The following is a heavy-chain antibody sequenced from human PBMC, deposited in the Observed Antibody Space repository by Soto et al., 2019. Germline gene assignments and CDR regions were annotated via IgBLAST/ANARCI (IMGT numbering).Heavy chain of an antibody. CDR1: GYSFTSYW. CDR2: IYPGDSDT. V-gene: IGHV5-51*01. CDR3: ARQVDYGDYSSDDYYYGMDV. Sequence: GESLKISCKGSGYSFTSYWIGWVRQMPGKGLEWMGIIYPGDSDTRYSPSFQGQVTISADKSISTAYLQWSSLKASDTAMYYCARQVDYGDYSSDDYYYGMDVWGQGTTVTVSS. D-gene: IGHD4-17*01. J-gene: IGHJ6*02.